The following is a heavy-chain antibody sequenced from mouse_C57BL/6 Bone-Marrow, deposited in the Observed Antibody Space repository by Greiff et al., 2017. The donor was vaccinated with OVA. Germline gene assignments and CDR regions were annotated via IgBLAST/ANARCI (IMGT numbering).Heavy chain of an antibody. CDR1: GYSFTDYN. Sequence: VQLKESGPELVKPGASVKISCKASGYSFTDYNMNWVKQSNGKSLEWIGVINPNYGTNSYNQKFKGKATLTVDPSSSTAYIQLNSLTSEDSAVYYCARGRLLPGVDYWGQGTTLTVSS. CDR3: ARGRLLPGVDY. D-gene: IGHD2-3*01. J-gene: IGHJ2*01. CDR2: INPNYGTN. V-gene: IGHV1-39*01.